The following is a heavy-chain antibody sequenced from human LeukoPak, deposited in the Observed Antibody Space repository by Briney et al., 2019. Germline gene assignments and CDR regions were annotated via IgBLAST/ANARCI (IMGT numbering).Heavy chain of an antibody. Sequence: PGGSLRLSCAASGFTFSSYAMSWVRQAPGKGLEWVSAISGSGGSTYYADSVKGRFTISRDNSKNTLYLQMNSLRAEDTAVYYCAKDRPDTYYYDSSGYYTRIPYYFDYWGQGTLVTVSS. D-gene: IGHD3-22*01. V-gene: IGHV3-23*01. J-gene: IGHJ4*02. CDR1: GFTFSSYA. CDR2: ISGSGGST. CDR3: AKDRPDTYYYDSSGYYTRIPYYFDY.